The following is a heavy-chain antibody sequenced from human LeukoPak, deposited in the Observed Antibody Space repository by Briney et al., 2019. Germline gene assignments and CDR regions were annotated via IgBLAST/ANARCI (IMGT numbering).Heavy chain of an antibody. J-gene: IGHJ4*02. CDR3: ARGDMYRNNWYYFDS. D-gene: IGHD6-13*01. V-gene: IGHV3-23*01. CDR2: ISGSGAST. Sequence: GGSLRLSCAASEFTFNIYAMSWVRQAPGKGLEWVSAISGSGASTYYADAVKGRFTTSRDNSKNTLYLQMNSLRAEDTAIYYCARGDMYRNNWYYFDSWGQGTLVTVSS. CDR1: EFTFNIYA.